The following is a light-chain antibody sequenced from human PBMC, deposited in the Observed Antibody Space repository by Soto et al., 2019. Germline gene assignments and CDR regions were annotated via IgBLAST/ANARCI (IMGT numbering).Light chain of an antibody. J-gene: IGKJ1*01. Sequence: IVMTQSPATLSVSPGERVTLSCRASHSVNTNLAWFQQKPGQVPRLVIYGASTRASGIPARFSGSGSGTEFTLTISSLQSEDFGVYYCHHYNNWPPWTFGQGTKVDI. CDR1: HSVNTN. CDR3: HHYNNWPPWT. V-gene: IGKV3-15*01. CDR2: GAS.